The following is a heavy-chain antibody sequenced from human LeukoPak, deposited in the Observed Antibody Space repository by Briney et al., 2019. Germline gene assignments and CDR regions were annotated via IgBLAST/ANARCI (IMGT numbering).Heavy chain of an antibody. CDR3: ASRITIFGVVTDY. CDR2: IYYSGST. D-gene: IGHD3-3*01. CDR1: GGSISSYY. Sequence: SETLSLTCTVSGGSISSYYWSWIRQPPGKGLEWIGYIYYSGSTNYNPSLKSRVTISVDTSKNQFSLKLSSVTAADTAVYYCASRITIFGVVTDYWGQGTLVTVFS. J-gene: IGHJ4*02. V-gene: IGHV4-59*01.